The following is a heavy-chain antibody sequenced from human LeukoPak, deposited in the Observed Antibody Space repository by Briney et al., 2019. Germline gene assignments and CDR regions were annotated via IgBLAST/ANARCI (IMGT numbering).Heavy chain of an antibody. Sequence: PGGSLRLSCADSGCTFSSYWMRWVRQAPGKGLEWVVVIWYDGSNKYYADSVKGRFTISRDNSKNTLYLQMNSLRAEDTAVYYCARDDHKEWLVPWYYFAYWGQRTLVTVSS. CDR2: IWYDGSNK. V-gene: IGHV3-33*08. CDR3: ARDDHKEWLVPWYYFAY. J-gene: IGHJ4*02. D-gene: IGHD6-19*01. CDR1: GCTFSSYW.